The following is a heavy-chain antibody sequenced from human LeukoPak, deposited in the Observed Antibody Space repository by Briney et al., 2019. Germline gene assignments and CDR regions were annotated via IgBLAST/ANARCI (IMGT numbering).Heavy chain of an antibody. CDR3: AKDVFWSGMGLNWFDP. CDR1: GFTFSSYS. V-gene: IGHV3-21*01. Sequence: GGSLRLSCAASGFTFSSYSMNWVRQAPGKGLEWVSSISSSSSYIYYADSVKGRFTISRDNSKNTLYLQMNSLRAEDTAVYYCAKDVFWSGMGLNWFDPWGQGTLVTVSS. D-gene: IGHD3-3*01. CDR2: ISSSSSYI. J-gene: IGHJ5*02.